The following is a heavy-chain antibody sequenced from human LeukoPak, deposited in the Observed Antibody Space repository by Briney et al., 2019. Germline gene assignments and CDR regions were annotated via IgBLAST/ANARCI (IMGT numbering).Heavy chain of an antibody. CDR1: GYTFSTYG. Sequence: ASVNLSCNASGYTFSTYGISWVRQAPGQGLEWMGWISPYNGNTNYAQNLKGRVTMTTTTSTNTAYKELTSLRSDATAVYYCASPWKATTYYYDRSGYSDFWGQGTLITVSS. D-gene: IGHD3-22*01. CDR3: ASPWKATTYYYDRSGYSDF. CDR2: ISPYNGNT. V-gene: IGHV1-18*01. J-gene: IGHJ4*02.